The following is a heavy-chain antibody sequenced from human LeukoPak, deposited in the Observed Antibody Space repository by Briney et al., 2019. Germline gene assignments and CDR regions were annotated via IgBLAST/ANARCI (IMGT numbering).Heavy chain of an antibody. J-gene: IGHJ5*02. Sequence: GGSLRLSCAASGFTFSDYYMSWIRQAPGKGLEWVSYISSSSSYTNYADSVKGRFTISRDNAKNSLYPQMNSLRAEDTAVYYCARLVYYSGSGSYLYDWFDPWGQGTLVTVSS. CDR2: ISSSSSYT. CDR1: GFTFSDYY. CDR3: ARLVYYSGSGSYLYDWFDP. V-gene: IGHV3-11*06. D-gene: IGHD3-10*01.